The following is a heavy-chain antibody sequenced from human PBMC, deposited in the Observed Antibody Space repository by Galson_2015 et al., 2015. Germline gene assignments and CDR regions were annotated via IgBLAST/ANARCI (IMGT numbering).Heavy chain of an antibody. CDR3: AREGLYCVGDGPRGYFDY. V-gene: IGHV3-33*01. D-gene: IGHD2-21*02. CDR1: GFTFSSYG. CDR2: IWYDGSNK. Sequence: SLRLSCAASGFTFSSYGMHWVRQAPGKGLEWVAVIWYDGSNKYYADSVKGRFTISRDNSKNTLYLQMNSLRAEDTAVYYCAREGLYCVGDGPRGYFDYRGQGTLVTVSS. J-gene: IGHJ4*02.